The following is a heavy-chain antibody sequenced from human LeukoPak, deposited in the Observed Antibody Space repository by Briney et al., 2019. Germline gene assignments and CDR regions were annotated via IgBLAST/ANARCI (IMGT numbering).Heavy chain of an antibody. D-gene: IGHD4-23*01. CDR2: IIPIFGTT. Sequence: SVKVSCKASGGTFSSYAISWVRQAPGQGLEWMGGIIPIFGTTNYAQKLQGRVTITADESTSTAYMELSSLRSEDTAVYYCALLATTVVTRFDYWGQGTLVTVSS. CDR1: GGTFSSYA. J-gene: IGHJ4*02. CDR3: ALLATTVVTRFDY. V-gene: IGHV1-69*13.